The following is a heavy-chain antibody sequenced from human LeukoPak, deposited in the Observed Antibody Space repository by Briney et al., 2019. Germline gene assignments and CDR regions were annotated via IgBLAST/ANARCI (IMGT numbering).Heavy chain of an antibody. D-gene: IGHD5-12*01. J-gene: IGHJ4*02. CDR3: ARDAAGYDYFFGLGTPDY. CDR2: IYYSGST. V-gene: IGHV4-39*07. Sequence: NPSETLSLTCTVSGGSITSSSYYWGWIRQPPGKGLEWIGSIYYSGSTHYSPSLKSRVTISVDMSKNQFSLKLSSVTAADTAVYYCARDAAGYDYFFGLGTPDYWGQGTLVTVSS. CDR1: GGSITSSSYY.